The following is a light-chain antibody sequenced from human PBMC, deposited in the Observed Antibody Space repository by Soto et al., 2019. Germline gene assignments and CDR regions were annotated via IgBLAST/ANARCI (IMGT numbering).Light chain of an antibody. V-gene: IGKV3-20*01. CDR2: AAS. CDR3: QQYGSSFT. Sequence: EIVLTQSPGTLSLSPGERATLSCRASQSVSNNYLAWYRQKPGQAPRLLIYAASSRATGTPDRFSGSGSGTEFTLTISRLEPEDFAVYYCQQYGSSFTFGPGTKVDIK. CDR1: QSVSNNY. J-gene: IGKJ3*01.